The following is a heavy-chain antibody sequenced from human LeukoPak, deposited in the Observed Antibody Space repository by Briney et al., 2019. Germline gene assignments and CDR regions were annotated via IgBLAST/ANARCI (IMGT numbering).Heavy chain of an antibody. CDR1: GFTFSSYA. Sequence: GGSLRLSCAASGFTFSSYAMSWVRQAPGKELEWVSAISGSGGSTYYADSVKGRFTISRDNSKNTLYLQMNSLRAEDTAVYYCANGYCSSTSCLHDAFDIWGQGTMVTVSS. CDR2: ISGSGGST. D-gene: IGHD2-2*01. J-gene: IGHJ3*02. V-gene: IGHV3-23*01. CDR3: ANGYCSSTSCLHDAFDI.